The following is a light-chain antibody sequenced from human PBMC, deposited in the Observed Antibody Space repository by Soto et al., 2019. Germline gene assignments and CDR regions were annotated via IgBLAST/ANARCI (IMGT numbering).Light chain of an antibody. CDR2: EVS. CDR1: SSDVGGYNY. CDR3: SSYTSSSTLYV. V-gene: IGLV2-14*01. Sequence: SVLTQPASVSGPPGQSITISCTGTSSDVGGYNYVSWYQQHPGKAPKLMIYEVSNRPSGVSNRFSGSKSGNTASLTISGLQAEDEADYYCSSYTSSSTLYVFGTGTKV. J-gene: IGLJ1*01.